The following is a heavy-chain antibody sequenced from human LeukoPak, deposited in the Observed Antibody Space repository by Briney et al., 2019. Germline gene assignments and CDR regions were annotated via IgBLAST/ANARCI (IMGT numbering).Heavy chain of an antibody. V-gene: IGHV1-2*02. CDR1: GYTFTGYY. D-gene: IGHD1-26*01. Sequence: ASVRVSCKASGYTFTGYYMHWVRQAPGQGVEWMGWINPNSGGTNYAQKFQGRVTMTRDTSISTAYMELSRLRSDDTAVYYCARGAGGATRGVWFDPWGQGTLVTVSS. J-gene: IGHJ5*02. CDR3: ARGAGGATRGVWFDP. CDR2: INPNSGGT.